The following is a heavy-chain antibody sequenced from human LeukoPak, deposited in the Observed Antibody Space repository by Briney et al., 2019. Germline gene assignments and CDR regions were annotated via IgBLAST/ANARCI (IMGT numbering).Heavy chain of an antibody. Sequence: PGGSLILSCAVSGFTFTYYAMHWVRQAPGKGLEWVAVISHDGSNQQYADSVKGQVTISRDNSKSTLYLQMASLRAGDTAVYYCARQGDTGSRYFDYWGQGTLVTVSS. CDR2: ISHDGSNQ. D-gene: IGHD2-21*02. CDR1: GFTFTYYA. V-gene: IGHV3-30-3*01. J-gene: IGHJ4*02. CDR3: ARQGDTGSRYFDY.